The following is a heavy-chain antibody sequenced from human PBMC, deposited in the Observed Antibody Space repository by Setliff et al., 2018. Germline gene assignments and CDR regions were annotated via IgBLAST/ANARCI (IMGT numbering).Heavy chain of an antibody. J-gene: IGHJ4*02. CDR2: FYSFGSI. V-gene: IGHV4-39*01. CDR1: GGSITSGGGFY. Sequence: SETLSLTCSVSGGSITSGGGFYWAWIRQPPGKELEWIGSFYSFGSIYYSPSLKNRVTISGDTSSNQFSLNLNSVTAEDTAVYYCAKDTHYYSNTGYYCFDYWGQGALVTVSS. D-gene: IGHD3-9*01. CDR3: AKDTHYYSNTGYYCFDY.